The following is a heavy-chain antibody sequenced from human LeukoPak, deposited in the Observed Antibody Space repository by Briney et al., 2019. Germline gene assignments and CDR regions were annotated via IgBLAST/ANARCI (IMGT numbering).Heavy chain of an antibody. CDR2: ISGSGCST. J-gene: IGHJ3*02. CDR3: GKEMWERDHAFDS. V-gene: IGHV3-23*01. Sequence: GGSLRLSCAASGFTFSSYAMSWVRQAPAKGVEWVSAISGSGCSTYYAHSVKGRFTLSRDHSKDTLYLQMNSLKGDDSGVLLCGKEMWERDHAFDSWGQRTMVTVSS. CDR1: GFTFSSYA. D-gene: IGHD1-26*01.